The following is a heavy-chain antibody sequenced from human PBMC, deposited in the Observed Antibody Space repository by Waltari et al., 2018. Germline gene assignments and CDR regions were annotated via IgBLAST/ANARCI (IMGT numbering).Heavy chain of an antibody. CDR2: ISSSSSYI. V-gene: IGHV3-21*01. CDR3: ASESGYEFVTLY. CDR1: GFTFSSYG. J-gene: IGHJ4*02. Sequence: EVQLVESGGGMVKPGGSLRLSCAASGFTFSSYGMNWVRQAPGKGLEWVSSISSSSSYIYYADSVKGRFTISRDNAKNSLYLQMNSLRAEDTAVYYCASESGYEFVTLYLGQGTLVTVSS. D-gene: IGHD5-12*01.